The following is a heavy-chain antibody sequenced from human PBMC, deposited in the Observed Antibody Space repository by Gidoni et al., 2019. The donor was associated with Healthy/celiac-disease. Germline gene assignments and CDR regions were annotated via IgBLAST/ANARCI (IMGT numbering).Heavy chain of an antibody. CDR3: AKELESSSWYPYYFDY. CDR2: ISGSGGST. D-gene: IGHD6-13*01. J-gene: IGHJ4*02. Sequence: EVQLVESGGGLVQPGGSLRLSCAASGFTFSSYAMRWVRQAPGKGLEGVSAISGSGGSTYYADSVKGRFTIFRYNAKNTLYLQMNSLRAEDTAVYYCAKELESSSWYPYYFDYWGQGTLVTVSS. V-gene: IGHV3-23*04. CDR1: GFTFSSYA.